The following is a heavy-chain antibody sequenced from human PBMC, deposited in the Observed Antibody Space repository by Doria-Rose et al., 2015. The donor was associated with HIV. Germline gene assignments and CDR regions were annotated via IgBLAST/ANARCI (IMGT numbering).Heavy chain of an antibody. CDR1: GDSISSGDSF. J-gene: IGHJ4*02. D-gene: IGHD3-10*01. V-gene: IGHV4-30-4*01. Sequence: QVQLQESGPGLVRPSQTLSLTCTVSGDSISSGDSFWSWIRQPPGKGPEWIGYISSRETTYYCPSLRVRLTISLAASRNQFSLTLTSVTAADTAVYYCARARNYGFPGFCDFWGQGTLVTVSA. CDR3: ARARNYGFPGFCDF. CDR2: ISSRETT.